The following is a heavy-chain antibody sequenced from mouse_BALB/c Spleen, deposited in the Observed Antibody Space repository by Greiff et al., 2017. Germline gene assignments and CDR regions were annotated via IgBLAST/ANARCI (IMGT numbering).Heavy chain of an antibody. Sequence: VQLHQSGAELARPGASVKMSCKASGYTFTSYTMHWVKQRPGQVLEWIGYINPSSGYTNYNQKFKDKATLTADKSSSTAYMQLSSLTSEDSAVYYCARVRYDVFFDYWGQGTTLTVSS. CDR3: ARVRYDVFFDY. D-gene: IGHD2-14*01. CDR2: INPSSGYT. J-gene: IGHJ2*01. CDR1: GYTFTSYT. V-gene: IGHV1-4*01.